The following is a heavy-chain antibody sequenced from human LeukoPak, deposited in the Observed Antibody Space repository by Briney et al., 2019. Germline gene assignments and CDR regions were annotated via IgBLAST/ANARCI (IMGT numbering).Heavy chain of an antibody. D-gene: IGHD4-17*01. CDR3: ARPPDSSDYGAAFDF. Sequence: PSQTLSLTCTVSGGSISSDYYFWSWIRQPPGKGLEWIGYIYYIGTTYYNPSLKSRVTISVDTSKNQFSLKVSSVTAADTAVYYCARPPDSSDYGAAFDFWGQGTLVTVAS. V-gene: IGHV4-30-4*08. CDR2: IYYIGTT. CDR1: GGSISSDYYF. J-gene: IGHJ4*02.